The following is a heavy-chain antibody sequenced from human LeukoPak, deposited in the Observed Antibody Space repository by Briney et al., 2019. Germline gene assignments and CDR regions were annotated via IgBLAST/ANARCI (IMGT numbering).Heavy chain of an antibody. V-gene: IGHV3-23*01. CDR2: ITDSGDNT. CDR1: GFTFSTYA. CDR3: ATYSRSLFRHFDY. Sequence: GGSLRLSCAASGFTFSTYAMSWVRQAPGKGLEWVPSITDSGDNTYYADSVKGRFTISRDNSKNTLYLQVDSLRPEDTATYYCATYSRSLFRHFDYWGQGTLVTVSS. J-gene: IGHJ4*02. D-gene: IGHD6-6*01.